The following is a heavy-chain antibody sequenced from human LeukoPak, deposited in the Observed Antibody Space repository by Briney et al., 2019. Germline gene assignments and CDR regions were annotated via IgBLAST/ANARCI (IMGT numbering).Heavy chain of an antibody. D-gene: IGHD3-22*01. CDR3: ARGEDSSGYHDY. J-gene: IGHJ4*02. CDR2: INHSGST. Sequence: PSETLSLTCAVSGGSFSGYYWSWIRQPPGKGLEWIGEINHSGSTKYNPYLKSRVTISVETSNNQFSLKQSSVTTADTAVYYCARGEDSSGYHDYWGQGTLVTVSS. CDR1: GGSFSGYY. V-gene: IGHV4-34*01.